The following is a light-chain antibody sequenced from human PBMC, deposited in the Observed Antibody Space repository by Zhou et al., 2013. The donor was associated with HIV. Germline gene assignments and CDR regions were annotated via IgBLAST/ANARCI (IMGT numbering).Light chain of an antibody. CDR2: GAS. V-gene: IGKV3D-20*02. Sequence: EIVLTQSPGTLSLSPGERATLSCRASQSVSSSYLAWYQQKPGQAPRLLIYGASSRATGIPDRFSGSGSGTDFTLTISSLEPEDFALYFCQQRTNWPSFTFGPGTKVEIK. J-gene: IGKJ3*01. CDR1: QSVSSSY. CDR3: QQRTNWPSFT.